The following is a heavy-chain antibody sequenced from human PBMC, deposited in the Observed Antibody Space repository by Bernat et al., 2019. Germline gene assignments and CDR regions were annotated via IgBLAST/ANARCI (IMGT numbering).Heavy chain of an antibody. Sequence: QVQLVESGGGVVQPGGSLRLSCAASGFTFSSYGMHWVRQAPGKGLEWVAFIRYDGSNKYYAASVKGRFTISRDNSKNTLYLQMNSLRAEDTALYYCANCQAERWLQLPTGAWGQGTLVTVSS. J-gene: IGHJ5*02. D-gene: IGHD5-24*01. CDR1: GFTFSSYG. CDR3: ANCQAERWLQLPTGA. CDR2: IRYDGSNK. V-gene: IGHV3-30*02.